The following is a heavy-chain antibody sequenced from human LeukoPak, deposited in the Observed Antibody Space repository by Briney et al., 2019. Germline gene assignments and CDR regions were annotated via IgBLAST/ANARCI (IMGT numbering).Heavy chain of an antibody. D-gene: IGHD3-10*01. CDR2: INHSGST. J-gene: IGHJ4*02. CDR3: ARHSPWGLAPKSRGVIMY. V-gene: IGHV4-34*01. Sequence: SPSETLSLTCAVYGGSFSGYYWSWIRQPPGKGLEWIGEINHSGSTNYNPSLKSRVTISVDTSKNQFSLKLSSVTAADTAVYYCARHSPWGLAPKSRGVIMYWGQGTLVTVSS. CDR1: GGSFSGYY.